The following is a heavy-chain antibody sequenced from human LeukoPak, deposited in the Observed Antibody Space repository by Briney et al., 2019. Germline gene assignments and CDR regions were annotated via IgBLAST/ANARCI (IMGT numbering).Heavy chain of an antibody. Sequence: GGSLRLSCAASGFTFSSYWMSWVRQAPGKGLEWVANIKQDGSEKYYVDSVKGRFTISRDNAKNSLYLQMNSLRAEDTAVYYCAKAYYGSSWNYYYYYGMDVWGQGTTVTVSS. CDR1: GFTFSSYW. CDR3: AKAYYGSSWNYYYYYGMDV. J-gene: IGHJ6*02. CDR2: IKQDGSEK. V-gene: IGHV3-7*01. D-gene: IGHD6-13*01.